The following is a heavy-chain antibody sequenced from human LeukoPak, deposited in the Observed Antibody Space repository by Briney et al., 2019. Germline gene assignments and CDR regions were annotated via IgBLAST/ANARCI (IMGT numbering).Heavy chain of an antibody. V-gene: IGHV1-2*02. CDR1: VDTFTGSF. CDR2: INSNTGDT. Sequence: ASVKGSCEASVDTFTGSFMHWVRQAPGQGLEWMGWINSNTGDTKFAQKCQGRVTMTRDTSISTACMELSRRRSDDTAVYYCARADQVGYWGQGTQVTVSS. J-gene: IGHJ4*02. CDR3: ARADQVGY.